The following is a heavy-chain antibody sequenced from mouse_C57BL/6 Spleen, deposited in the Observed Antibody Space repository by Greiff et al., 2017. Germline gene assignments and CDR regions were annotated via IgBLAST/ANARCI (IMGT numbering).Heavy chain of an antibody. V-gene: IGHV3-1*01. Sequence: ESGPGMVKPSQSLSLTCTVTGYSITSGYDWHWIRHFPGNKLEWMGYISYSGSTNYNPSLKSRISITHDTSKNHFFLKLNSVTTEDTATYYCARDDRGNGFAYWGQGTLVTVSA. CDR3: ARDDRGNGFAY. CDR2: ISYSGST. CDR1: GYSITSGYD. D-gene: IGHD2-14*01. J-gene: IGHJ3*01.